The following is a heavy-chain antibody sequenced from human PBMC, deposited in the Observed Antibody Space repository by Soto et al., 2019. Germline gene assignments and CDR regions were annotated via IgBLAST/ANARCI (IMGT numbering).Heavy chain of an antibody. V-gene: IGHV3-23*01. CDR2: VSPNGQGI. Sequence: EVQLLESGGGLVQPGGSLRLSCAASGFTLGRYGMSWFRQAPGKGLEWVSAVSPNGQGIYYADSVRGLFTISRDFSKNTVFLHMHSLRAEDTAVYYCAKHRDYPRDYFHYWGQGPLVTVSS. CDR1: GFTLGRYG. CDR3: AKHRDYPRDYFHY. D-gene: IGHD3-10*01. J-gene: IGHJ4*02.